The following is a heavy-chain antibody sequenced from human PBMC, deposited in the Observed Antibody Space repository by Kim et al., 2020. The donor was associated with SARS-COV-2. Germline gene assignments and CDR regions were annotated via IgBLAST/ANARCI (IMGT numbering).Heavy chain of an antibody. CDR2: ISAYNGNT. CDR3: ARVSLSQLYSNYYYYYGMDV. Sequence: ASVKVSCKASGYTFTSYGISWVRQAPGQGLEWMGWISAYNGNTNYAQKLQGRVTMTTDTSTSTAYMELRSLRSDDTAVYYCARVSLSQLYSNYYYYYGMDVWGQGTTVTVSS. D-gene: IGHD4-4*01. CDR1: GYTFTSYG. J-gene: IGHJ6*02. V-gene: IGHV1-18*04.